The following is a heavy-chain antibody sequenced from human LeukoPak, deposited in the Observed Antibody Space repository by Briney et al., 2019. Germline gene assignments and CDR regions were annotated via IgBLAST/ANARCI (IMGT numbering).Heavy chain of an antibody. J-gene: IGHJ4*02. V-gene: IGHV1-18*01. CDR1: GYTFTSYG. CDR3: ARDSSSWYYRPIDY. Sequence: ASVTVSFTASGYTFTSYGISWVRQAPGQGLEWMGWISAYNGNTNYAQKLQGRVTMTTDTSTSTAYMELRSLRSDDTAVYYCARDSSSWYYRPIDYWGQGTLVTVSS. CDR2: ISAYNGNT. D-gene: IGHD6-13*01.